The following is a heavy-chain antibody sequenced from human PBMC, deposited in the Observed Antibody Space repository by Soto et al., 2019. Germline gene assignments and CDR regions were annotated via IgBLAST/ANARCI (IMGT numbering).Heavy chain of an antibody. CDR2: IYYSGST. Sequence: NLSATLSLTCTVSGGSISSSSYYWGWIRQPPGKGLEWIGSIYYSGSTYYNPSLKSRVTISVDTSKNQFSLKLSSVTAADTAVYYCARLGTTIFEAYYGMDVWGQGTTVTVSS. CDR1: GGSISSSSYY. V-gene: IGHV4-39*01. CDR3: ARLGTTIFEAYYGMDV. J-gene: IGHJ6*02. D-gene: IGHD3-3*01.